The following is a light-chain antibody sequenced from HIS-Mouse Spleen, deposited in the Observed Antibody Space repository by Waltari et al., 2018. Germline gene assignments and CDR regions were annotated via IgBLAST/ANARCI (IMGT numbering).Light chain of an antibody. J-gene: IGLJ3*02. CDR1: SSYAGGYNY. Sequence: QSALTQPRSVFGSPGPSITISCTGTSSYAGGYNYVSWYQQHPGKAPKLMIYEVSKRPSGVPDRFSGSKSGNTASLTVSGLQAEDEADYYCSSYAGSNNKVFGGGTKLTVL. CDR3: SSYAGSNNKV. CDR2: EVS. V-gene: IGLV2-8*01.